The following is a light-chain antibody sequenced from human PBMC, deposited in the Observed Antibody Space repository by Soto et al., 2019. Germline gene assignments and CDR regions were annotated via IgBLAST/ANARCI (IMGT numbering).Light chain of an antibody. CDR1: SSDVCGYNY. Sequence: QSVLTQPASVSGSPGQSITISCTGTSSDVCGYNYVSWYQQHPGKAPKLMIYDVSNRPSGVSNRFSGSKSGNTASLTISGLQAEDEADYYCSSYTSRSSSTYVFGTGTKATVL. CDR3: SSYTSRSSSTYV. J-gene: IGLJ1*01. CDR2: DVS. V-gene: IGLV2-14*01.